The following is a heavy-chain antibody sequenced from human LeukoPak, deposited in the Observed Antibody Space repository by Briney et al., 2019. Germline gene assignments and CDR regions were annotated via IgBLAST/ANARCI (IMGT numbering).Heavy chain of an antibody. V-gene: IGHV4-4*09. CDR3: ARDGGNSSFDF. CDR2: ISSSGSS. J-gene: IGHJ4*01. CDR1: VGSINSYY. Sequence: SETLSLTCTVSVGSINSYYWSWIWQPPGTGLEYIGYISSSGSSNYNPSLRSRVTISVHTSKNQFSLKLSSVTAADAAVYYCARDGGNSSFDFWGQGTLVTVSS. D-gene: IGHD4-23*01.